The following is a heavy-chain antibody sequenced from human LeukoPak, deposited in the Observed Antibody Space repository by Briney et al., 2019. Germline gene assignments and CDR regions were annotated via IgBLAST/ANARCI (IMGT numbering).Heavy chain of an antibody. CDR2: IYSGGST. V-gene: IGHV3-53*01. Sequence: PGGSLRLSCAASGFTVSSNYMSWVRQAPGKGLEWVSVIYSGGSTYYADSVKGRFTISRDNSKNTLYLQMNSLRAKDTAVYYCARDWGYCSGGSCYSAFDYWGQGTLVTVSS. CDR3: ARDWGYCSGGSCYSAFDY. D-gene: IGHD2-15*01. J-gene: IGHJ4*02. CDR1: GFTVSSNY.